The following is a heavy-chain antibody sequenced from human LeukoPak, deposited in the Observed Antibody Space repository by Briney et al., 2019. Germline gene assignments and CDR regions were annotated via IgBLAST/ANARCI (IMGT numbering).Heavy chain of an antibody. CDR2: IDISGGAT. CDR1: GFPFSSHA. CDR3: ANEIRPNDY. D-gene: IGHD3-16*01. Sequence: GGSLRLSCVASGFPFSSHAMCWVRQTPGKGLEWVSSIDISGGATWYADSVRGRFTISRDNSKNTLYLQMTSLRVEDTALYYCANEIRPNDYWGQGTLVSVSS. V-gene: IGHV3-23*05. J-gene: IGHJ4*02.